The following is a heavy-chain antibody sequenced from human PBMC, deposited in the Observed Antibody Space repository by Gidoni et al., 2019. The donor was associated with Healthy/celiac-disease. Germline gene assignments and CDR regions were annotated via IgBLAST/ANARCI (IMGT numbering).Heavy chain of an antibody. V-gene: IGHV4-34*01. CDR1: GGSFSGYY. J-gene: IGHJ6*03. Sequence: QVQLQQWGAGLLKPSETLSLTCAVYGGSFSGYYWRWIRQPPGKGLEWIGEINHSGSTNYNPSLKSRVTISVDTSKNQFSLKLTSVTAADTAVYYCARGRGYCSSTSCYKTHYYYYYMDVWGKGTTVTVSS. CDR2: INHSGST. CDR3: ARGRGYCSSTSCYKTHYYYYYMDV. D-gene: IGHD2-2*02.